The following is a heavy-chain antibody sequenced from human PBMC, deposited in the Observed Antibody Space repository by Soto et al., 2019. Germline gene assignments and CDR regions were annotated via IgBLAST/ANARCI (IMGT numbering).Heavy chain of an antibody. CDR3: ARLEIIAARPIDY. V-gene: IGHV3-48*03. D-gene: IGHD6-6*01. Sequence: GSLRLSCAASGFTFSSYEMNWVRQAPGKGLEWVSYISSSGSTIYYADSVKGRFTISRDNAKNSLYLQMNSLRAEDTAVYYCARLEIIAARPIDYWGQGTLVTVSS. CDR1: GFTFSSYE. CDR2: ISSSGSTI. J-gene: IGHJ4*02.